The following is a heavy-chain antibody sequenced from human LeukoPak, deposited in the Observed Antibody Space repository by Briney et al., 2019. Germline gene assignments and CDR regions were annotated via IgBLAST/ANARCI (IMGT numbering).Heavy chain of an antibody. CDR2: IYYSGST. CDR3: ARGGSSSGRIDY. J-gene: IGHJ4*02. Sequence: SETLSLTCTVSGGSVSSGSYYWSWIRQPPGKGLEWIGYIYYSGSTNYNPSLKSRVTISVDTSKNQFSLKLSSVTAADTAVYYCARGGSSSGRIDYWGQETLVTVSS. V-gene: IGHV4-61*01. D-gene: IGHD6-6*01. CDR1: GGSVSSGSYY.